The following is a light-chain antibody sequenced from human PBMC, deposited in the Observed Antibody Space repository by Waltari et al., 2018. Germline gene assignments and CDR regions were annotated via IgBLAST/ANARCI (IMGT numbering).Light chain of an antibody. CDR3: CSYAGSYTWV. J-gene: IGLJ3*02. CDR2: DVT. CDR1: TNHLGSYNY. Sequence: SALTQPRSVSGSPGQSVTISCTGTTNHLGSYNYVSWYQQHPGKAPKLIILDVTKRPSGVPDRLSGSKSGNTASLTISGLRAEDEAEYYCCSYAGSYTWVFGGGTKLTVV. V-gene: IGLV2-11*01.